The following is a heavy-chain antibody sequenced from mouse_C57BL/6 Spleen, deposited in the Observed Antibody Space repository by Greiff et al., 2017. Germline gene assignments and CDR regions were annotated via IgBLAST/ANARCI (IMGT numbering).Heavy chain of an antibody. J-gene: IGHJ4*01. D-gene: IGHD3-2*02. Sequence: EVKVVESGGGLVQPKGSLKLSCAASGFSFNTYAMNWVRQAPGKGLEWVARIRSKSNNYATYYADSVKDRFTISRDDSESMLYLQMNNLKTEDTAMYYCVRDSSVSYAMDYWGQGTSVTVSS. CDR1: GFSFNTYA. CDR2: IRSKSNNYAT. V-gene: IGHV10-1*01. CDR3: VRDSSVSYAMDY.